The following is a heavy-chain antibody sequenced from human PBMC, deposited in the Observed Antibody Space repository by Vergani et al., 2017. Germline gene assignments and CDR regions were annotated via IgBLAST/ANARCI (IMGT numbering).Heavy chain of an antibody. CDR3: TRQPQEGASGPPSVPT. D-gene: IGHD5-12*01. J-gene: IGHJ4*02. Sequence: QVQLQESGPGLVEPSETLSLTCAVSGYSIRNGYYWGWIRQPPGKGLEWIGSSYHSGSTNYNPSLKSRVTISVDTSKNDFSLKVTSVTAADTAVYYCTRQPQEGASGPPSVPTWGQGISVIVSS. V-gene: IGHV4-38-2*01. CDR1: GYSIRNGYY. CDR2: SYHSGST.